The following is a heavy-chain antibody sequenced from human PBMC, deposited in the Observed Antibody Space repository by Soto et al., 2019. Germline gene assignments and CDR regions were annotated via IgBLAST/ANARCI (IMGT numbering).Heavy chain of an antibody. Sequence: SETLSLTCTVSGGSISSGDYYWSWIRQPPGKGLEWIGYIYYSGSTYYNPSLKSRVTISLDTSKNQFSLKLSSVTAADTAVYYCARALPSYYYYGMDVWGQGTTVTVSS. J-gene: IGHJ6*02. CDR2: IYYSGST. V-gene: IGHV4-30-4*01. CDR3: ARALPSYYYYGMDV. CDR1: GGSISSGDYY.